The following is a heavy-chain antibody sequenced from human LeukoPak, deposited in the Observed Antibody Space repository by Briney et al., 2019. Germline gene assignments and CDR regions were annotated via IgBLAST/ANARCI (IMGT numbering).Heavy chain of an antibody. CDR2: IRGDGVGT. D-gene: IGHD3-22*01. J-gene: IGHJ4*02. CDR3: ARGVYYYHSAGYYDFDY. Sequence: GGSLRLSCAASGFTFSSYVMSWVRQAPGKGLEWVSGIRGDGVGTYNAGSVKGRFTISRDNSKNTLYLEMNSLRVEDTALYYCARGVYYYHSAGYYDFDYWGQGTLVTVSS. CDR1: GFTFSSYV. V-gene: IGHV3-23*01.